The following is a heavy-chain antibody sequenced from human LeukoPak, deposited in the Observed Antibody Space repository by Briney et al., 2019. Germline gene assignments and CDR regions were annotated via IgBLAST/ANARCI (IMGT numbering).Heavy chain of an antibody. Sequence: GGSLRLSCAASGFTFDDYAMHWVRQAPGKGLEWVSGISWNSGSIGYADSVKGRFAISRDNAKNFLYLQMNGLRAEDTALYYCAKDSAITMVRGVISAQHDNYGMDVWGQGTTVTVSS. D-gene: IGHD3-10*01. J-gene: IGHJ6*02. CDR2: ISWNSGSI. V-gene: IGHV3-9*01. CDR1: GFTFDDYA. CDR3: AKDSAITMVRGVISAQHDNYGMDV.